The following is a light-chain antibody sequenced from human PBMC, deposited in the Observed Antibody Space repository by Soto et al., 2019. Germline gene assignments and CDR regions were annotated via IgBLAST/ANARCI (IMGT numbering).Light chain of an antibody. CDR1: QSVGTS. J-gene: IGKJ1*01. CDR2: GAS. V-gene: IGKV3-15*01. CDR3: QEYNTWPWT. Sequence: EIVLTQSPVTLSLSPGERGTLSCRASQSVGTSLAWYQQKPGQAPRVLIFGASTRATGIPARFSGSGSGTEFSLTINSLQSEDFAVYYCQEYNTWPWTFGQGTKVEIK.